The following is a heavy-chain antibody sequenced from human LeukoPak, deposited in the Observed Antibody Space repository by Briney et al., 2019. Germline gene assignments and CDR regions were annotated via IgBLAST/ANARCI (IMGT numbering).Heavy chain of an antibody. Sequence: GGTLCLSCAASGFTFSSFAMHWVRQAPGPGLEWVAVISYDGSNKYYADSVTGRFTISRDNSKNTLYLQMNRLRAEDTAVYYSAGGGGYCSGGSCYWDFDYWGQGTLVTVSS. V-gene: IGHV3-30-3*02. CDR2: ISYDGSNK. D-gene: IGHD2-15*01. CDR1: GFTFSSFA. CDR3: AGGGGYCSGGSCYWDFDY. J-gene: IGHJ4*02.